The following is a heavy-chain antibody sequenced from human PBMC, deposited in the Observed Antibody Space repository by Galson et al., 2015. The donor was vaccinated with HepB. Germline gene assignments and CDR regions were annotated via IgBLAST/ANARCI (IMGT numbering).Heavy chain of an antibody. Sequence: SLRLSCAASGFTVSSNYMSWVRQAPGKGLEWVSIIYSGGSTYYADSVKGRFTISRDTSKNTLYLQMNSLRAEDTAVYYCARDLRTYFDYWGQGTLVTVSS. CDR1: GFTVSSNY. J-gene: IGHJ4*02. CDR3: ARDLRTYFDY. V-gene: IGHV3-53*01. CDR2: IYSGGST.